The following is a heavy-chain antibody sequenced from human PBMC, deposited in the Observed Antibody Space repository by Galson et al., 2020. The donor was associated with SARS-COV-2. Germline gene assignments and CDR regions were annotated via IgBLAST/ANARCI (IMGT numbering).Heavy chain of an antibody. CDR3: AKFGGIHSGAPNIRGMDA. D-gene: IGHD1-26*01. J-gene: IGHJ6*02. Sequence: TGGSLRLSCAASGFNFSIYGMHWVRQAPGKGLEWVALTSYDGSNKYYADSVKGRFTISRDNSRNTLYLQMNSLRVEDTALYYCAKFGGIHSGAPNIRGMDALGQGTTVTGSS. V-gene: IGHV3-30*18. CDR1: GFNFSIYG. CDR2: TSYDGSNK.